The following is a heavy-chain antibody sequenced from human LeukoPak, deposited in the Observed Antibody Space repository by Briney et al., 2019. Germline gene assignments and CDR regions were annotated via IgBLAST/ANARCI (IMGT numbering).Heavy chain of an antibody. D-gene: IGHD6-13*01. Sequence: GGSLRLSCAASGFTFSDYDMGWVRQAPGKGLEWVSTISKSGDNTYYADSVRGRFTISRDNSKNTLYLQMNSLRAEDTAVYYCAKTYSVRHWGQGTLVTVSS. CDR3: AKTYSVRH. J-gene: IGHJ1*01. V-gene: IGHV3-23*01. CDR2: ISKSGDNT. CDR1: GFTFSDYD.